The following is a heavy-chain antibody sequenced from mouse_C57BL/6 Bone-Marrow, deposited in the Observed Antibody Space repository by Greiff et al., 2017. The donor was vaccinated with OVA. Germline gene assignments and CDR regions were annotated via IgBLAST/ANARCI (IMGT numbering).Heavy chain of an antibody. V-gene: IGHV1-19*01. CDR2: INPYNGGT. CDR1: GYTFTDYY. J-gene: IGHJ2*01. Sequence: EVQLQQSGPVLVKPGASVKMSCKASGYTFTDYYMNWVKQSHGKSLEWIGVINPYNGGTSYNQKFKGKATLTVDKSSSTAYMELNSLTSEDSAVYYCARRTYDLDYWGQGTTLTVSS. CDR3: ARRTYDLDY. D-gene: IGHD2-3*01.